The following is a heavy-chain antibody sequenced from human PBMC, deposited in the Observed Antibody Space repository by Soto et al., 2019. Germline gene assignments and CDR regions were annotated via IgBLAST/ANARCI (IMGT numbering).Heavy chain of an antibody. D-gene: IGHD4-17*01. J-gene: IGHJ4*02. Sequence: PSETLSLTCAVAGASFSDYYWSWIRQPPGEGLEWIGEISHSGSTKYRPALKSRVTISVVTSKNQFTRKMSSVTAADTAIYYCARSNYGFDYWGQATLVNVSS. CDR2: ISHSGST. V-gene: IGHV4-34*01. CDR3: ARSNYGFDY. CDR1: GASFSDYY.